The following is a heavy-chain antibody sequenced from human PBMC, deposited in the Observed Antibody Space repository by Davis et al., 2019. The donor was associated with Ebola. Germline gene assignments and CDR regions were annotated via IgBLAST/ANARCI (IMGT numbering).Heavy chain of an antibody. CDR1: GVSISRHY. D-gene: IGHD3/OR15-3a*01. J-gene: IGHJ6*03. V-gene: IGHV4-59*11. Sequence: PSETLSLTCTVSGVSISRHYWSWIRQPPGKRLEWIGSIYYTGSAYYNSSLNSRVTISVDTSKNQFSLKLSSVTAADTAVYYCARSGLYYYYMDVWGKGTTVTVSS. CDR3: ARSGLYYYYMDV. CDR2: IYYTGSA.